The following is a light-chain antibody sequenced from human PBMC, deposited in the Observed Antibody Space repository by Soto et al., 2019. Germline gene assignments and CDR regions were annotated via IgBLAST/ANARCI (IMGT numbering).Light chain of an antibody. CDR1: QSVYSN. Sequence: EIVMTQSPATLSVSPGDRATLSCRATQSVYSNVAWYQQKPGQAPRLLIYGASTRATGFPSRFSGSGSGTEFPLTIASLQSKDLGIYYCQQYSHWPLTFGGGTKVEI. J-gene: IGKJ4*01. CDR3: QQYSHWPLT. V-gene: IGKV3-15*01. CDR2: GAS.